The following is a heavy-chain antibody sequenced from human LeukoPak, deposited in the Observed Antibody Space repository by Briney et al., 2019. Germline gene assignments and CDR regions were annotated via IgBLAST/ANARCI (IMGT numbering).Heavy chain of an antibody. CDR3: ASLGYYDSSGLSPGGDFDY. D-gene: IGHD3-22*01. J-gene: IGHJ4*02. Sequence: ASVKVSCKASGYTFTSYGISWVRQAPGQGLEWMGWISAYNGNTNYAQKLQGRVTMTTDTSTSTAYMELRSLRSDDTAVYYCASLGYYDSSGLSPGGDFDYWGQGTLVTVSS. CDR2: ISAYNGNT. CDR1: GYTFTSYG. V-gene: IGHV1-18*01.